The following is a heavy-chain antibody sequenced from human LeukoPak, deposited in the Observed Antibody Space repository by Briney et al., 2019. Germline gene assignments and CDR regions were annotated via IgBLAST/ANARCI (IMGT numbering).Heavy chain of an antibody. V-gene: IGHV3-23*01. J-gene: IGHJ4*02. CDR3: ARAALVRGVDYFDS. D-gene: IGHD3-10*01. CDR2: ISGSGGAT. CDR1: GFTFSSFS. Sequence: PGGSLRLSCAASGFTFSSFSMTWVRQAPGKGLEWVSVISGSGGATYYADSVKGRFTISRDNSKSTLYLQMNSLRAEDTAVYHCARAALVRGVDYFDSWGQGTLVTVSS.